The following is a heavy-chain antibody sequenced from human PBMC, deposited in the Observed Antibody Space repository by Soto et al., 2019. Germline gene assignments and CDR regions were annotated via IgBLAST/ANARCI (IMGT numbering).Heavy chain of an antibody. J-gene: IGHJ4*02. D-gene: IGHD3-3*01. V-gene: IGHV3-23*01. Sequence: GGSLRLSCAASGFTFSSYAMSWVRQAPGKGLEWVSAISGSGGSTYYADSVKGRFTISRDNSKNTLYLQMNSLRAEDTAVYYCAKDAQSYYDFWSGLVDYWGQGTLVTVSS. CDR1: GFTFSSYA. CDR3: AKDAQSYYDFWSGLVDY. CDR2: ISGSGGST.